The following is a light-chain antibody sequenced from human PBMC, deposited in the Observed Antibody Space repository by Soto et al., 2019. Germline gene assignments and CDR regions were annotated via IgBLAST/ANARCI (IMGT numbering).Light chain of an antibody. J-gene: IGKJ2*01. Sequence: DIHMTQSPSSLSASVGDRVTITCRASRSIGTLLHWYQHKPGKAPNLLISAASNLQSGVPSRFTGSGSGTDFTLTISSPQPGDFATYFCQQTFTSPPTFGRGTQVEIK. CDR1: RSIGTL. CDR3: QQTFTSPPT. V-gene: IGKV1-39*01. CDR2: AAS.